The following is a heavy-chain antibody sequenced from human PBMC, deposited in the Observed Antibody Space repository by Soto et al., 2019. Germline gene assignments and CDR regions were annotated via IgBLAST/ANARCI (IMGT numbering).Heavy chain of an antibody. J-gene: IGHJ4*02. Sequence: GGSLRLSCAASGFTFSTYVMSWVRQAPGQGLEWVSAITGSGVSTYDADSVKGRFTISRDNSKNTLYLQMNSLRAEDSAVYYCATLETGYYYFDYWGQGTLVTVSS. CDR1: GFTFSTYV. CDR2: ITGSGVST. D-gene: IGHD3-9*01. V-gene: IGHV3-23*01. CDR3: ATLETGYYYFDY.